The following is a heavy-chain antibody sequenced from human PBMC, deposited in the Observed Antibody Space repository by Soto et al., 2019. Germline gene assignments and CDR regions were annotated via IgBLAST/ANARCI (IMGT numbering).Heavy chain of an antibody. V-gene: IGHV3-33*01. J-gene: IGHJ4*02. D-gene: IGHD4-17*01. Sequence: QVQLVESGGGVVHPGRSLRLSCVASGFIFSSYGMHWVRQAPGKGLEWVALIWYDGSNKYYADSVKGRFTIARDNPKNTLYLQMNSLRADDTAVYYCARERKAVTTGGDFDYWGQGNLVTVSS. CDR1: GFIFSSYG. CDR3: ARERKAVTTGGDFDY. CDR2: IWYDGSNK.